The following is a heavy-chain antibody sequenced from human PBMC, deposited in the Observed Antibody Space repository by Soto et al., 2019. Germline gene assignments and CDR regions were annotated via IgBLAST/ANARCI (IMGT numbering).Heavy chain of an antibody. CDR3: ARDPVGYCSTTSCFYFDY. Sequence: GGSLRLSCAASGFTFSSSWMHWVRQASGKGLVWVSRINSDGSGTSYADSVKGRFTISRDNAKNTLYLQMNSLRAEDTAVYYCARDPVGYCSTTSCFYFDYWGLGTLVTVSS. J-gene: IGHJ4*02. D-gene: IGHD2-2*03. CDR2: INSDGSGT. CDR1: GFTFSSSW. V-gene: IGHV3-74*01.